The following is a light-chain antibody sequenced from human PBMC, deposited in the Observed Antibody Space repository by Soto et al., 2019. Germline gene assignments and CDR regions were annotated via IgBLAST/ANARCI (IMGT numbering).Light chain of an antibody. J-gene: IGKJ1*01. V-gene: IGKV1-39*01. CDR1: QSITNY. CDR3: QQSFIAPWT. CDR2: AAS. Sequence: DIQMTQSPSSLSASVGDRVTITCRASQSITNYLSWYQQNAGKAPKLLIYAASILQSGVPSRFSGSGSGTDFTLTISSLQPEDFATYYCQQSFIAPWTFGQGTKVEVK.